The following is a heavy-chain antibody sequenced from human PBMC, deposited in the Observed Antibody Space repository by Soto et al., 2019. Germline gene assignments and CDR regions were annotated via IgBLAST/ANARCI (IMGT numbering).Heavy chain of an antibody. V-gene: IGHV1-69*08. Sequence: QVQLVQSGAEVKKPGSSVKVSCKTSGGTFSNDIITWVRQAPGQGLEWMGRIIPHLDTTNYAQKFQGRVTITADKSTGTAYMELKSLRSEDTRVYYCVRDSPIGSTFSGYDGIDYWGQGTLVTVSS. D-gene: IGHD5-12*01. J-gene: IGHJ4*02. CDR1: GGTFSNDI. CDR2: IIPHLDTT. CDR3: VRDSPIGSTFSGYDGIDY.